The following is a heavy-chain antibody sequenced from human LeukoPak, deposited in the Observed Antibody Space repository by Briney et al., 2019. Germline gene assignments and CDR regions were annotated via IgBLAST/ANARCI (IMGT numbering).Heavy chain of an antibody. D-gene: IGHD1-14*01. CDR1: GGSISSSNYY. V-gene: IGHV4-39*02. CDR2: IHYSGST. CDR3: ARIPSRISWFDP. J-gene: IGHJ5*02. Sequence: SETLSLTCTVSGGSISSSNYYWGWIRQPPGKGLQWIGSIHYSGSTYYNPSLKRRVTISVDTSKNHFSLKLSSVTAADTAVYYCARIPSRISWFDPWGQGTLVTVSS.